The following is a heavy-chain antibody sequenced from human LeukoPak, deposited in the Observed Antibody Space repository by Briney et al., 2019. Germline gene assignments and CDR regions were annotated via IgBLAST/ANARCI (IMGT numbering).Heavy chain of an antibody. CDR1: GGSISRHY. Sequence: PSETLSLTCTVSGGSISRHYWSWIRQSPERWLEWIGFIYYSGTTRYNPSLRRRVTMSVDTSKNHFSLKLTSMTAADTAVYYCARLLNNDNSGDPDTFDMWGQGTMVTVSS. V-gene: IGHV4-59*11. CDR3: ARLLNNDNSGDPDTFDM. CDR2: IYYSGTT. D-gene: IGHD3-22*01. J-gene: IGHJ3*02.